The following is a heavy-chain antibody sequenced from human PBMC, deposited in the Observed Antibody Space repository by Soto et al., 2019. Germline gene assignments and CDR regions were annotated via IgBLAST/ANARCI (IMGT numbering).Heavy chain of an antibody. CDR1: GDSVSSTSAA. J-gene: IGHJ6*02. V-gene: IGHV6-1*01. D-gene: IGHD3-10*01. CDR3: AATRGRYYDGSGSYYYYDGMYG. CDR2: TYYRSKWYN. Sequence: LSLTCAISGDSVSSTSAAWNWIRQSPSRGLEWLGRTYYRSKWYNDYAVSVKSRITINPDTSKNQFSLQLNSVTPEDTAVYYCAATRGRYYDGSGSYYYYDGMYGWGQGTTVTLSS.